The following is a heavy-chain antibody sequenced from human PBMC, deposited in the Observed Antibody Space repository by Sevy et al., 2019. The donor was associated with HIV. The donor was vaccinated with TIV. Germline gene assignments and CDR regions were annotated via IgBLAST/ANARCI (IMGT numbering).Heavy chain of an antibody. J-gene: IGHJ4*02. CDR1: GYTFTSYG. D-gene: IGHD6-19*01. CDR2: ISAYNGNT. Sequence: ASVKVSCKASGYTFTSYGISWVRQAPGQGLEWMGWISAYNGNTNYAQKLQGRVTMTTDTSTSTAYMELRSLRSDDTAVYYCARGLAVAGIGYFVYWGQGTLVTVSS. V-gene: IGHV1-18*01. CDR3: ARGLAVAGIGYFVY.